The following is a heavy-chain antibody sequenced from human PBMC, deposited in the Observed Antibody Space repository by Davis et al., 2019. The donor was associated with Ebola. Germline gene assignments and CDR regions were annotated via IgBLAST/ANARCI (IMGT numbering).Heavy chain of an antibody. Sequence: ESLKISCAASGFTVSSNYMSWIRQPPGKGLEWIGSIYYSWSTYYNPSLKSRVTISVDTSKNQFSLKLSSVTAADTAVYYCARRLMITFGGVIVKGDAFDIWGQGTMVTVSS. D-gene: IGHD3-16*02. CDR2: IYYSWST. J-gene: IGHJ3*02. V-gene: IGHV4-39*01. CDR3: ARRLMITFGGVIVKGDAFDI. CDR1: GFTVSSNY.